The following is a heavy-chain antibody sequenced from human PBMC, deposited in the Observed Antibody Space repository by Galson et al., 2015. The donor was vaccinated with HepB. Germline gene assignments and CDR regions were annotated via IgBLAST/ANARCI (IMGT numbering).Heavy chain of an antibody. CDR1: GGTFGGHS. D-gene: IGHD3-10*01. Sequence: SVKVSCKASGGTFGGHSINWVRQAPGQGPEWLGDISPLFGAANYAQKFQGRVTISADTSTGTSYMQLSSLRSDDTAVYHCATNAARGIFFEFWGQGTLVTVSS. V-gene: IGHV1-69*06. CDR2: ISPLFGAA. CDR3: ATNAARGIFFEF. J-gene: IGHJ4*02.